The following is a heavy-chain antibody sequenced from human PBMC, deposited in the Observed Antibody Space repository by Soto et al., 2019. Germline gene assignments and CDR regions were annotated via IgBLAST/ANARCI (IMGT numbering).Heavy chain of an antibody. CDR3: ARSFSDSYYDLDF. CDR1: GFTFDDYA. V-gene: IGHV3-9*01. D-gene: IGHD1-26*01. Sequence: GGSLRLSCAASGFTFDDYAMHWVRQAPGKGLEWVSGISWNGASMDYADSVKDRFSISRDNAENSLYLQMNILKIEDTAFYYCARSFSDSYYDLDFWGRGTLVTVSS. CDR2: ISWNGASM. J-gene: IGHJ4*02.